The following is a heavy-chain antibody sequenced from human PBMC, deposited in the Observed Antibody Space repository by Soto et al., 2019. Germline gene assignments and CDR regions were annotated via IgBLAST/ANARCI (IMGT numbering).Heavy chain of an antibody. Sequence: GESLKISCKGSGYSFTSYWIGWVRQMPGKGLEWMGIIYPGDSDTRYSPSFQGQVTISADKSISTAYLQWSSLKASDTAMYYCARQVVAAAGHYYYYYGMDVWGQGSTVNVSS. D-gene: IGHD6-13*01. CDR2: IYPGDSDT. J-gene: IGHJ6*02. CDR1: GYSFTSYW. V-gene: IGHV5-51*01. CDR3: ARQVVAAAGHYYYYYGMDV.